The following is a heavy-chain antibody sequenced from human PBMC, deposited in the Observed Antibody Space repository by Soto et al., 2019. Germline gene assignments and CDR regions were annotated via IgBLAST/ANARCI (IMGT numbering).Heavy chain of an antibody. D-gene: IGHD2-8*02. CDR2: ISRDGGTK. CDR3: TGEVASGY. CDR1: GFTVSSYG. Sequence: GGSLRLSCAVSGFTVSSYGMHWVRQAPGKGLEWVAVISRDGGTKFYADSVKGRFTISRDNSRNTLFLEMNSLRGDDMAVYYCTGEVASGYWGQGTLVTVSS. V-gene: IGHV3-30*03. J-gene: IGHJ4*02.